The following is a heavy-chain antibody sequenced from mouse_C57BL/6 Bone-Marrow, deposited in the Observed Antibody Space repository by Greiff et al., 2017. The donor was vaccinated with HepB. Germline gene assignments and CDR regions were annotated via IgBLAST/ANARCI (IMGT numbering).Heavy chain of an antibody. D-gene: IGHD1-1*01. Sequence: QVQLKESGAELVRPGPSVKVSCKASGYAFTNYLIEWVKQRPGQGLEWIGVINPGSGGTNYNEKFKGKATLTADKSSSTAYMQLSSLTSEDSAVYFCAREDYGSSYVRAMDYWGQGTSVTVSS. CDR2: INPGSGGT. J-gene: IGHJ4*01. CDR3: AREDYGSSYVRAMDY. V-gene: IGHV1-54*01. CDR1: GYAFTNYL.